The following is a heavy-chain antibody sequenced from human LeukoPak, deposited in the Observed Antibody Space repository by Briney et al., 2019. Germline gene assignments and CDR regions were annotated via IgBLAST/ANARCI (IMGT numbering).Heavy chain of an antibody. Sequence: GGSLRLSCAASGFTFDTYAMNWVRQAPGKGLEWVAVICGGGGTTNYADSVKGRFTISRDNSKKMIYLQMNSLRAEDTAVYYCAFNWIGLLSGYFDHWGQGTLVPVSS. J-gene: IGHJ4*02. V-gene: IGHV3-23*01. CDR3: AFNWIGLLSGYFDH. CDR1: GFTFDTYA. CDR2: ICGGGGTT. D-gene: IGHD1-26*01.